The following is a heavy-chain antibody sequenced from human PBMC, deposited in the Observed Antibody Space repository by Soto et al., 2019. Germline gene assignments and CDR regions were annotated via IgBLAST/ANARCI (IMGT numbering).Heavy chain of an antibody. V-gene: IGHV4-39*01. CDR3: ARNGGTRRTGTGFGY. J-gene: IGHJ4*02. CDR2: IYYSGST. Sequence: SETLSLTCTVSGASISSSSYLWGWIRQPPGKGLEWIGSIYYSGSTYYNPSLNSRATISLDTSKNQFSLKLSSVTAADTAVYYCARNGGTRRTGTGFGYWGQGTQVTVSS. D-gene: IGHD1-1*01. CDR1: GASISSSSYL.